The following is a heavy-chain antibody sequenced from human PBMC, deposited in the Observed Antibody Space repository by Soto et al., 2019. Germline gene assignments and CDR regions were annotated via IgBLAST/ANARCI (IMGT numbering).Heavy chain of an antibody. CDR1: GFTFSAYW. J-gene: IGHJ5*02. CDR3: SSDTFGLRDT. CDR2: INPDGTKT. V-gene: IGHV3-74*01. D-gene: IGHD3-3*01. Sequence: EVQLGESGGGLVQPGGSLRLSCAVSGFTFSAYWMHWVRQTPGKGLVWVSRINPDGTKTNYADSVEGRFTISRDNAKSTLYLQMNSLSAEDTAIYFWSSDTFGLRDTWGQGTLVTVSS.